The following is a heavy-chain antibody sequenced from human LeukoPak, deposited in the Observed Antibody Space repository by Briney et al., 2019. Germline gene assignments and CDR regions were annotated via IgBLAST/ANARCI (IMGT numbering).Heavy chain of an antibody. Sequence: GGSLRLSCAASGFTVSRNYMSWVRQAPGKGLEWVSVISSGGNTYYTDSVKGRFTISRDNSKNTLYLQMSSLRVEDTAVYYCARNDRGAFDIWGQGTTVTV. D-gene: IGHD3-22*01. CDR2: ISSGGNT. J-gene: IGHJ3*02. CDR3: ARNDRGAFDI. V-gene: IGHV3-53*01. CDR1: GFTVSRNY.